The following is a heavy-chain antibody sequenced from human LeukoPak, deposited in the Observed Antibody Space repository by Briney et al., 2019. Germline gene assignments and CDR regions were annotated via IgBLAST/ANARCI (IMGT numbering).Heavy chain of an antibody. V-gene: IGHV4-31*03. D-gene: IGHD6-6*01. CDR2: IYYSGST. Sequence: PSQTLSLTCTVSGGSISSGGYYWSWIRQHPGKGLEWIGYIYYSGSTYYNPSLKSRVTISVDTSKNQFSLKLSSVTAADTAVYYRARGPDSSSSNWFDPWGQGTLVTVSS. CDR1: GGSISSGGYY. CDR3: ARGPDSSSSNWFDP. J-gene: IGHJ5*02.